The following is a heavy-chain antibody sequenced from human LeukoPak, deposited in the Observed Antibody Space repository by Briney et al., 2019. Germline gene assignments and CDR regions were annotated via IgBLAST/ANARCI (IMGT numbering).Heavy chain of an antibody. V-gene: IGHV3-23*01. CDR2: ISGSGGST. D-gene: IGHD5-18*01. CDR1: GFTFNTYA. J-gene: IGHJ4*02. Sequence: PGGSLRLSCAASGFTFNTYAMNWVRQAPGKGLEWVSGISGSGGSTYYADSVKGRFTISRDNSKNTLYLQMNSLRAEDTAVYYCAQGLAQLWFIDYWGQGTPVTVSS. CDR3: AQGLAQLWFIDY.